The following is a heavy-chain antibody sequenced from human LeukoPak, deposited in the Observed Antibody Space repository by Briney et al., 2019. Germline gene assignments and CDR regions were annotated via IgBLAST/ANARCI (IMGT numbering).Heavy chain of an antibody. CDR3: ARLPIPYNWNGDWFDP. D-gene: IGHD1-20*01. CDR1: GYTFTGYY. J-gene: IGHJ5*02. CDR2: INPNSGGK. V-gene: IGHV1-2*02. Sequence: ASVKVSCKASGYTFTGYYMHWVRQAPGQGLEWMGWINPNSGGKNYAQKFQGRVTMTRDTSISTAYMELSRLRSDDTAVYYCARLPIPYNWNGDWFDPWGQGTLVTVSS.